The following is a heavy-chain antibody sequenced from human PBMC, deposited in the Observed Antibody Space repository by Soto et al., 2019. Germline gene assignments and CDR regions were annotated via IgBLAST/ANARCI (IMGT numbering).Heavy chain of an antibody. CDR2: INPSGGST. CDR1: GYTFTSYY. D-gene: IGHD6-19*01. CDR3: ARDRVIAVDDY. J-gene: IGHJ4*02. Sequence: ASVKVSCKASGYTFTSYYMHWVRQAPGQGLEWMGIINPSGGSTSYAQKLQGRVTMTRDTSTSTAYMELRSLRSDDTAVYYCARDRVIAVDDYWGQGTLVTVLL. V-gene: IGHV1-46*01.